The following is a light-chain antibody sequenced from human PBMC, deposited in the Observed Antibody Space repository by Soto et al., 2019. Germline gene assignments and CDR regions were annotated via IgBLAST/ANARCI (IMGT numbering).Light chain of an antibody. CDR3: QQRSNWPPA. CDR2: DAS. V-gene: IGKV3-11*01. CDR1: QSVRSY. Sequence: EIVLPQSPATLSLSPGERATLSGRASQSVRSYLAWYQQKPGQAPRLLIYDASNRATGIPARFSGSGSGTDCTLTISSLGPEDLAVYYCQQRSNWPPAFGQGTRLEI. J-gene: IGKJ5*01.